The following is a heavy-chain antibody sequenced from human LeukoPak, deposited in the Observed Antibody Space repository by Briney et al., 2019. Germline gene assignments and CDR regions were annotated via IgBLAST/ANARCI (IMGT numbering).Heavy chain of an antibody. Sequence: VASVKVSCKASGYTFTGYYMHWVRQAPGQGLEWMGWINPNSGGTNYAQKFQGRVTITRNTSISTAYMELSSLRSEDTAVYYCARAGYCSSTSPSCYYYYMDVWGKGTTVTVSS. CDR2: INPNSGGT. J-gene: IGHJ6*03. CDR1: GYTFTGYY. CDR3: ARAGYCSSTSPSCYYYYMDV. V-gene: IGHV1-2*02. D-gene: IGHD2-2*01.